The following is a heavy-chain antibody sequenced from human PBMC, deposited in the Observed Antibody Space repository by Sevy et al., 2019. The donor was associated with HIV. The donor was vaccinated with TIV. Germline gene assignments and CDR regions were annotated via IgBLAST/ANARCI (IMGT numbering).Heavy chain of an antibody. Sequence: RGSLRLSCAASGFTFSSYWMSWVRQAPGKGLEWVANIKQDGSEKYYVDSVKGRFTISRDNAKNSLYLQMNSLRAEDTAVYYCARGRRYCSGGSCSVYYFDYWGQGTLVTVSS. D-gene: IGHD2-15*01. CDR2: IKQDGSEK. V-gene: IGHV3-7*03. J-gene: IGHJ4*02. CDR3: ARGRRYCSGGSCSVYYFDY. CDR1: GFTFSSYW.